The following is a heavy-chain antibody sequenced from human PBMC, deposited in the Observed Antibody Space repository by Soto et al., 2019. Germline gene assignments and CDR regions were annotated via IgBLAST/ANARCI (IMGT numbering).Heavy chain of an antibody. J-gene: IGHJ4*02. D-gene: IGHD2-21*02. CDR2: IWYDGSHE. CDR3: AKDQTDVTLFDY. Sequence: QVQLVESGGGVVQPGRSLRLSCAASGFIFSNYGMHWVRQAPGKGLEWVAVIWYDGSHESYADSVKGRFTISRDNSKNTLYLQVNSLRAEDTAVYYCAKDQTDVTLFDYWGQGTLVTVSS. V-gene: IGHV3-33*06. CDR1: GFIFSNYG.